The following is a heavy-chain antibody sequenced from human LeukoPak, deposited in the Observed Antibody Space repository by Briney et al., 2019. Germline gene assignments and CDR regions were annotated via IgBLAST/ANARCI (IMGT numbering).Heavy chain of an antibody. V-gene: IGHV3-23*01. J-gene: IGHJ6*02. CDR3: AKGASPMVRGALYYYYYGMDV. CDR1: GFTFSSYA. Sequence: GGSLRLSCAASGFTFSSYAMSWVRQAPGKGLEWVSAISGSGGSTYYADSVKGRFTISRDNSKNTLYLQMNSLRAEDTAVYYCAKGASPMVRGALYYYYYGMDVWGQGTTVTVSS. D-gene: IGHD3-10*01. CDR2: ISGSGGST.